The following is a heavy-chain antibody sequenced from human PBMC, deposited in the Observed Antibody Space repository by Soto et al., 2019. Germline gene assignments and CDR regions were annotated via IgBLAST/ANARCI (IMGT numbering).Heavy chain of an antibody. Sequence: SETLSLTCPVSGGSISRYYWSWIRQPPGKGLEWIAHSYYSGSTNYNPSLKSRVTISVDTSKNQFSLKLSSVTAADTAVYYCARWAGNLNYWGQGTLVTSPQ. J-gene: IGHJ4*02. V-gene: IGHV4-59*01. CDR3: ARWAGNLNY. CDR2: SYYSGST. CDR1: GGSISRYY.